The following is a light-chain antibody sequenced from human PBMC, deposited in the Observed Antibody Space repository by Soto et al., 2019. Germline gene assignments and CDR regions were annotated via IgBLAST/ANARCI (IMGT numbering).Light chain of an antibody. CDR2: SNN. CDR3: AAWDDSLEVV. V-gene: IGLV1-44*01. CDR1: SSNIGSNT. J-gene: IGLJ2*01. Sequence: QSVLTQPPSASGTPGQSVTISCSGSSSNIGSNTVNWYQQLPGTAPKLLIYSNNQRPSGVPDRFSGSKSGTSASLAISGLQSEDEADYYCAAWDDSLEVVFGGGTQLTVL.